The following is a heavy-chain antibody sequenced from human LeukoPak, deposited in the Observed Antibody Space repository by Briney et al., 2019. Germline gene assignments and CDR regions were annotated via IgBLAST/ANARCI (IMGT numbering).Heavy chain of an antibody. CDR2: ISSDGATT. CDR3: AGSSGGYNWFDP. Sequence: GGSMTLSCAASGFTVSTYWMHWVRQVPGKGLVRVSGISSDGATTHYADSVKGRFTISRDNAKNTLYLQMNSLRAEDTAVYYCAGSSGGYNWFDPWGQGTLVTVSS. V-gene: IGHV3-74*01. D-gene: IGHD3-16*01. J-gene: IGHJ5*02. CDR1: GFTVSTYW.